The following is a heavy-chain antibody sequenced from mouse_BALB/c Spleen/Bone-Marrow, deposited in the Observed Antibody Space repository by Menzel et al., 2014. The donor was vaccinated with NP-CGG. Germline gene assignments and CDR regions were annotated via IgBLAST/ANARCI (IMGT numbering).Heavy chain of an antibody. J-gene: IGHJ3*01. V-gene: IGHV3-1*02. CDR3: ARSDYYDWAY. CDR1: GYSITSFYS. D-gene: IGHD2-4*01. Sequence: VQLKESGPDLVKPSQSLSLTCTVTGYSITSFYSWHWIRQFPGNKLEWMGYINYSGSTNYNPSLKSRISITRDTSKNQFFLQLNSVTTEGTATYYCARSDYYDWAYWGQGTLVTVSA. CDR2: INYSGST.